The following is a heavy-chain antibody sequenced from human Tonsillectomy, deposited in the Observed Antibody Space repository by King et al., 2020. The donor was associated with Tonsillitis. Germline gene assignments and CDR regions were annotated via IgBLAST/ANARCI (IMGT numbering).Heavy chain of an antibody. Sequence: QLQESGPGLVKPSETLSLTCSVSGGSISSSSYYWGWIRQPPGKGLEWIGSIYYSGNTYYNPSLKSRVTISVDTSENQFSLNLSSVTAADTAVYYCARRPRRGDWYFDLWGRGTLVTVSS. CDR1: GGSISSSSYY. CDR3: ARRPRRGDWYFDL. V-gene: IGHV4-39*07. D-gene: IGHD6-6*01. CDR2: IYYSGNT. J-gene: IGHJ2*01.